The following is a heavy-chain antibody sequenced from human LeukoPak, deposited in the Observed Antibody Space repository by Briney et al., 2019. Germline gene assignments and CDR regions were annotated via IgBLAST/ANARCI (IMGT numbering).Heavy chain of an antibody. Sequence: SVNVSCKASGFTFTSSAMQWVRQARGQRLEWIGWIVVGSGNTNYAQKFQERVTITRDMSTSTAYMELSSLRSEDTAVYYCAADRSYYDSSGYIPPFVYWGQGTLVTVSS. J-gene: IGHJ4*02. CDR2: IVVGSGNT. D-gene: IGHD3-22*01. CDR1: GFTFTSSA. CDR3: AADRSYYDSSGYIPPFVY. V-gene: IGHV1-58*02.